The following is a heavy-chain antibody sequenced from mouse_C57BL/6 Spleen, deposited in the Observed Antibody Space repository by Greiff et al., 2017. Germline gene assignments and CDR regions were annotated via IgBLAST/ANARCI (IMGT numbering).Heavy chain of an antibody. CDR2: IDPSDSYP. Sequence: QVQLQQPGAELVMPGASVKLSCKASGYTFTSYWMHWVKQRPGQGLEWIGEIDPSDSYPNYNQKFKGKSTFTVDKSSSTAYMQLSSLTSEDSAVYYCAIYSNYYLDYWGQGTTLTVSS. V-gene: IGHV1-69*01. J-gene: IGHJ2*01. CDR1: GYTFTSYW. CDR3: AIYSNYYLDY. D-gene: IGHD2-5*01.